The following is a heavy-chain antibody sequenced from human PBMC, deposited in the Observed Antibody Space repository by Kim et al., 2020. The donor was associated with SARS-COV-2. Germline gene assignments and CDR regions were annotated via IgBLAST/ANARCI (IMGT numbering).Heavy chain of an antibody. Sequence: GGSLRLSCAASGFTFSSYEMNWVRQAPGKGLEWVSYISSSGSTISYADSVKGRFTISRDNAKNSLYVQMNSLRAEDTAVYYCARDPPCIAARAEYFQHWGQGTVVTVSS. CDR1: GFTFSSYE. CDR3: ARDPPCIAARAEYFQH. V-gene: IGHV3-48*03. D-gene: IGHD6-13*01. CDR2: ISSSGSTI. J-gene: IGHJ1*01.